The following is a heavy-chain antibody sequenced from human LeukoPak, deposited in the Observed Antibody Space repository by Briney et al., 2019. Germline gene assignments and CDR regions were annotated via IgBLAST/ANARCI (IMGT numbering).Heavy chain of an antibody. CDR3: AGDTSDYSGSYFDY. V-gene: IGHV4-61*02. CDR2: IYTSGST. CDR1: GGSISSGSYY. Sequence: PSETLSLTCTVSGGSISSGSYYWSRIRQPAGKGLEWIGRIYTSGSTNYNPSLKSRVTISVDTSKNQFSLKLSSVTAADTAVYYCAGDTSDYSGSYFDYWGQGTLVTVSS. D-gene: IGHD1-26*01. J-gene: IGHJ4*02.